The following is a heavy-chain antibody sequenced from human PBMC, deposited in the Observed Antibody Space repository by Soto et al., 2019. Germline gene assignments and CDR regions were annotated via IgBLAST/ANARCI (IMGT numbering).Heavy chain of an antibody. V-gene: IGHV3-74*01. Sequence: EVQLVESGGGLVQPGGSLRLSCVASGFTFSSYWMHWVRQAPGKGLVWVSSISNDGSSIYADPVKGRFTISRDNAKNTLYLKMNSLSAEDTAVYYCARLPNKSPQNWGQGTLVIVSP. J-gene: IGHJ1*01. CDR2: ISNDGSS. CDR1: GFTFSSYW. CDR3: ARLPNKSPQN.